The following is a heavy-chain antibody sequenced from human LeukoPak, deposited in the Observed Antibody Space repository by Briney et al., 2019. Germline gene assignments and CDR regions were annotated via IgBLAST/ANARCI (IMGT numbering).Heavy chain of an antibody. D-gene: IGHD2/OR15-2a*01. CDR2: IYYSGTT. Sequence: SETLSLTCTVSGYSISSGYYWGWIRQPPGKGLEWIGNIYYSGTTYYNPSLKSRVTISQDTSKNQFSLKLRSVTAADTAVYYCARVYPAEEIFQYWGQGTLVTVSS. V-gene: IGHV4-38-2*02. J-gene: IGHJ1*01. CDR3: ARVYPAEEIFQY. CDR1: GYSISSGYY.